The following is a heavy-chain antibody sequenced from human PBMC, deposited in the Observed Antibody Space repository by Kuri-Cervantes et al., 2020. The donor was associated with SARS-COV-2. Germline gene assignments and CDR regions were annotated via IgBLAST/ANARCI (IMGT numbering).Heavy chain of an antibody. Sequence: ASVKVSCKASGYTFTSYYMHWVRQAPGQGLEWMGIINPSGGSTSYAQKFQGRVTMTRNTSISTAYMELSSLRSDDTAVYYCAKDGFLSGGIVGATAIYWGQGTLVTVSS. J-gene: IGHJ4*02. CDR2: INPSGGST. CDR1: GYTFTSYY. CDR3: AKDGFLSGGIVGATAIY. V-gene: IGHV1-46*01. D-gene: IGHD1-26*01.